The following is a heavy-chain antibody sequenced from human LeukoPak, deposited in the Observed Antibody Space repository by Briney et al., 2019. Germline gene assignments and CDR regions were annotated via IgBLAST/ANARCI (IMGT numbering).Heavy chain of an antibody. J-gene: IGHJ4*02. D-gene: IGHD2-15*01. V-gene: IGHV1-2*02. CDR1: GYTFTCYY. CDR2: INPNSGGT. Sequence: ASVKVSCKASGYTFTCYYMHWVRQAPGQGLEWMGWINPNSGGTNYAQKFQGRVTMTRDTSISTAYMELSRLRSDDTAVYYCAKEMKSGGWPLDYWGQGALVTVSS. CDR3: AKEMKSGGWPLDY.